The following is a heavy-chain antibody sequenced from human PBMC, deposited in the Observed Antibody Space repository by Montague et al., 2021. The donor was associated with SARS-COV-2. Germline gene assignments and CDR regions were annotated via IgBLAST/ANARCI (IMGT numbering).Heavy chain of an antibody. Sequence: SETLSLTCIVSGYSISSGYYWGWVRQTPGKGLEWLGFIEYSGSTYYNTSLKTRVTMSLDTSKNQFSLQHTSVTAAATALYYCARDNTLGMDVWGRGTTVTVSS. V-gene: IGHV4-38-2*02. CDR1: GYSISSGYY. CDR3: ARDNTLGMDV. J-gene: IGHJ6*02. CDR2: IEYSGST.